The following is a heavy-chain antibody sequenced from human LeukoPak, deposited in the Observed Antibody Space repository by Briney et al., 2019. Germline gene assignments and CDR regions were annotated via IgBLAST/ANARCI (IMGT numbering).Heavy chain of an antibody. V-gene: IGHV3-30-3*01. CDR1: GFTFSSYA. Sequence: GGSLRLSCAASGFTFSSYAMHWVRQAPGKGLEWVAVISYDGSNKCYADSVKGRFTISRDNSKNTLYLQMNSLRAEDTAVYYCASPLGVEMATSWGYYFDYWGQGTLVTVSS. CDR2: ISYDGSNK. D-gene: IGHD5-24*01. J-gene: IGHJ4*02. CDR3: ASPLGVEMATSWGYYFDY.